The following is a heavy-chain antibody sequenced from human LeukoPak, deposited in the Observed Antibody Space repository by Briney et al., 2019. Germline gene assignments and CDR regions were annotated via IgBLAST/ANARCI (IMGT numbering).Heavy chain of an antibody. V-gene: IGHV2-5*02. Sequence: SGPTLVKPTQTLTLTCTFSGFSLTTSGVGVGWIRQPPGKALEWLALIYWDDDKRYSPSLKIRLTITKDTSKNQVVLTMTYMDPVDTATYYCARTLLTGGAFDVWGQGTMVTVSS. CDR3: ARTLLTGGAFDV. CDR1: GFSLTTSGVG. J-gene: IGHJ3*01. D-gene: IGHD7-27*01. CDR2: IYWDDDK.